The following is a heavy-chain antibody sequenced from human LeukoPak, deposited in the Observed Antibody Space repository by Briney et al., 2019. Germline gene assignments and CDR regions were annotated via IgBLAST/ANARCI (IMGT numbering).Heavy chain of an antibody. D-gene: IGHD6-19*01. CDR3: ARGLKQWLVHGFYYFDY. Sequence: SETLSLTCAVYGGSFSGYYWSWIRQPPGKGLEWIGEINHSGSTNYNPSLKSRVTISVDTSKNQFSLKLSSVTAADTAVYYCARGLKQWLVHGFYYFDYWGQGTLVTVSS. CDR2: INHSGST. CDR1: GGSFSGYY. V-gene: IGHV4-34*01. J-gene: IGHJ4*02.